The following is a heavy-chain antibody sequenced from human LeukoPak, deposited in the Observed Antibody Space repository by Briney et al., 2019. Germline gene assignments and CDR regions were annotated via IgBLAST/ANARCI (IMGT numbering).Heavy chain of an antibody. V-gene: IGHV3-23*01. Sequence: PGGSLRLSCAASGFTSSSYAMSWVRQAPGRGLEWVSAITDTGGGTYYADSVKGRFTISRDNSKNTLYLQMNSLRAEDTAVYYCAKDSRIVPAATEFDYWGQGTLVTVSS. J-gene: IGHJ4*02. D-gene: IGHD2-2*01. CDR3: AKDSRIVPAATEFDY. CDR1: GFTSSSYA. CDR2: ITDTGGGT.